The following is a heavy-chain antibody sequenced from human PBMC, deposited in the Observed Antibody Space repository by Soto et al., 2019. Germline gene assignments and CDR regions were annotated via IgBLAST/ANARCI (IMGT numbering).Heavy chain of an antibody. V-gene: IGHV4-4*02. D-gene: IGHD3-10*01. CDR3: AGGYYGSGSYSGKGLGY. CDR2: SYHRGST. J-gene: IGHJ4*02. CDR1: GGSISSSNW. Sequence: QVQLQESGPGLVKPSGTLSLTCAVSGGSISSSNWWSWVRQPPGKGLEWIGESYHRGSTNYNPSLKSRVTISVDKSNHQFGLKLSSVTAADTAVYYCAGGYYGSGSYSGKGLGYWGQGTLVTVSS.